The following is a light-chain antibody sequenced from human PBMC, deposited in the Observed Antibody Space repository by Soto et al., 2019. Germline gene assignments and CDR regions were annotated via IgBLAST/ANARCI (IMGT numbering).Light chain of an antibody. CDR3: QYYGSSPWT. CDR2: SAS. V-gene: IGKV3-20*01. CDR1: QSFSDIR. Sequence: ETVLTQSPGTLSLSPGERATLSCRASQSFSDIRLAWYQQKPGQSPRLLIYSASSRATGIPDRFSGSGSGTDFTLTISRLEPEDFAVYYSQYYGSSPWTVGQGTKVDSK. J-gene: IGKJ1*01.